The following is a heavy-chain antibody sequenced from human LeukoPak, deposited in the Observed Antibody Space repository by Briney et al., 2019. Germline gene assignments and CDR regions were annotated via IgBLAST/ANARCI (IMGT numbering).Heavy chain of an antibody. J-gene: IGHJ6*03. V-gene: IGHV4-34*01. D-gene: IGHD2-15*01. Sequence: PSETLSLTCAACGGSFSGYYWSWIRQPPGKGLEWIGEINHSGSTNYNPSLKSRVTISVDTSKNQFSLKLSSVTAADTAVYYCARVMRAATIYYYYYMDVWGKGTTVTVSS. CDR2: INHSGST. CDR3: ARVMRAATIYYYYYMDV. CDR1: GGSFSGYY.